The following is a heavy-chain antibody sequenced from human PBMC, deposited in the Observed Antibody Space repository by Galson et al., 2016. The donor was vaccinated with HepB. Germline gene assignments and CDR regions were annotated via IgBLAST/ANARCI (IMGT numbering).Heavy chain of an antibody. J-gene: IGHJ4*02. D-gene: IGHD2-21*02. CDR2: IIPLSGTT. Sequence: SVKVSCKASGDINSGFALSWVRQAPGQGLEWLGGIIPLSGTTNYAQKFQGRLRMIADESSGTSHLELSSLNSEDTAVYYCARDGVGLQLRGVDDWGQGTLVTVSS. CDR3: ARDGVGLQLRGVDD. V-gene: IGHV1-69*13. CDR1: GDINSGFA.